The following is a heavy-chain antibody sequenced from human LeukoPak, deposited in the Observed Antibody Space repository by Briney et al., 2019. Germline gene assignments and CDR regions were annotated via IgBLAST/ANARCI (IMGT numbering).Heavy chain of an antibody. V-gene: IGHV3-11*01. CDR1: GFTFSDYY. D-gene: IGHD3-3*01. CDR2: ISSSGSTI. CDR3: ARVVLFGVVIRNYYGMDV. J-gene: IGHJ6*02. Sequence: GGSLRLSCAASGFTFSDYYISWIRQAPGKGLEWVSYISSSGSTIYYADSVKGRFTISRDNAKNSLYLQMNSLRAEDTAVYYCARVVLFGVVIRNYYGMDVWGQGTTVTVSS.